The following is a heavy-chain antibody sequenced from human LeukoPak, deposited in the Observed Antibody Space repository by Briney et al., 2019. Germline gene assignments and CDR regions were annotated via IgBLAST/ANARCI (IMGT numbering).Heavy chain of an antibody. D-gene: IGHD3-3*01. CDR1: GFTLSSYN. V-gene: IGHV3-66*01. CDR2: TYSGGST. CDR3: ARSKGKYDFWSGYYFDY. J-gene: IGHJ4*02. Sequence: GGSLRLSCAASGFTLSSYNMKWVRQAPGRGLEWVSVTYSGGSTYFADSVKGRFTVSRDSSKNTLYLQMDSLRAEDTAVYYCARSKGKYDFWSGYYFDYWGQGTLVTVSS.